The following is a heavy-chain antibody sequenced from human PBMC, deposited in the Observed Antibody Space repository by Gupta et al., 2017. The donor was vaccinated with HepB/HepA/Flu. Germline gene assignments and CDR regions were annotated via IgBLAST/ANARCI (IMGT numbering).Heavy chain of an antibody. D-gene: IGHD6-6*01. V-gene: IGHV3-48*03. Sequence: EVQLVESGGGLVQPGGSLRLSCAASGFTFSSYEMNWVRQAPGKGLEWVSYISSSGSTIYYADSVKGRFTISRDNAKNSLYLQMNSLRAEDTAVYYCARDGRSIAARPVDAFDIWGQGTMVTVSS. J-gene: IGHJ3*02. CDR1: GFTFSSYE. CDR2: ISSSGSTI. CDR3: ARDGRSIAARPVDAFDI.